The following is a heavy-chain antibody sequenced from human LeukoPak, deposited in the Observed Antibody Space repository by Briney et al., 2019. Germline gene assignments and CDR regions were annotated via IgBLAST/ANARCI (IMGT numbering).Heavy chain of an antibody. CDR3: AKAYSGYDYFDY. Sequence: ASVKVSCKASGYTFTSYYMHWVRQAPGQGLEWMGIINPSGGSTSYAQKFQGRVTMTRGTSTSTVYMELSSLRSEDTAVYYCAKAYSGYDYFDYWGQGTLVTVSS. J-gene: IGHJ4*02. D-gene: IGHD5-12*01. CDR1: GYTFTSYY. CDR2: INPSGGST. V-gene: IGHV1-46*01.